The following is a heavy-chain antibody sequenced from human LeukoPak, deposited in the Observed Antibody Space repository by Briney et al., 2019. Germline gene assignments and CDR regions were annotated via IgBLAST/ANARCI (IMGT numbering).Heavy chain of an antibody. D-gene: IGHD2-2*01. V-gene: IGHV4-31*03. CDR3: ARVTNLYYYDMDV. CDR2: IYYSGST. CDR1: GGSISSGGYY. J-gene: IGHJ6*02. Sequence: SQTLSLTCTVSGGSISSGGYYWSWIRQHPGKGLEWIGYIYYSGSTYYNPSLKSRVTITVDTSKNQFSLKLSSVTAADTAVYYCARVTNLYYYDMDVWGQGTTVTVSS.